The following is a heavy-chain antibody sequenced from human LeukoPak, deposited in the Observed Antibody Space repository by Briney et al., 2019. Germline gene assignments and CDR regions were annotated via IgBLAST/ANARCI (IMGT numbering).Heavy chain of an antibody. V-gene: IGHV1-69*04. Sequence: SVKVSCKASGGTFSSYAISWVRQAPGQGLEWMGRIIPILGIANYAQKFQGRVTITADKSTSTAYMELSSLRSEDTAVYYCARGPQGYSGSWYEDWGQGTLVTVSS. CDR3: ARGPQGYSGSWYED. CDR1: GGTFSSYA. J-gene: IGHJ4*02. D-gene: IGHD6-13*01. CDR2: IIPILGIA.